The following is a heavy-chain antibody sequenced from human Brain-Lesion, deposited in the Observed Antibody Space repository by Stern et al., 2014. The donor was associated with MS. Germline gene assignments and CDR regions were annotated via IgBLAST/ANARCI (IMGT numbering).Heavy chain of an antibody. Sequence: EVQLVESGAEVKKPGESLKISCKGSGYSFTSYWIGWVRQTPGKGLEWMASIYAGDSDTISSPSFQVQVTISADKSISTAYLQWSSLKASDTAMYYCATPAAGGSIDYWGQGTLVTVSS. CDR3: ATPAAGGSIDY. D-gene: IGHD6-13*01. CDR2: IYAGDSDT. V-gene: IGHV5-51*01. J-gene: IGHJ4*02. CDR1: GYSFTSYW.